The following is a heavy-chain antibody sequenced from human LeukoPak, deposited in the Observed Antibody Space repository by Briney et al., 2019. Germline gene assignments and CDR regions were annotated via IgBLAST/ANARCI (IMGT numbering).Heavy chain of an antibody. D-gene: IGHD2/OR15-2a*01. Sequence: SETVSLTCTVSGASISSYYWSWIRQPPGKGLEWIGYMYYSGSTNYNPSLKSRVTISVDTSKNQFSLKLNSVTAADTAVYFCARELKVGNTGYYFDYWGQGTLVTVSS. CDR3: ARELKVGNTGYYFDY. CDR1: GASISSYY. J-gene: IGHJ4*02. V-gene: IGHV4-59*01. CDR2: MYYSGST.